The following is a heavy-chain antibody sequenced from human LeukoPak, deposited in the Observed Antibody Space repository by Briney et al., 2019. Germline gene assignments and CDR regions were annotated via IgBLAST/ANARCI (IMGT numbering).Heavy chain of an antibody. D-gene: IGHD2-2*01. CDR1: GFTFRNYA. J-gene: IGHJ4*02. CDR3: ARDTGSYCSSTSCYEVDY. V-gene: IGHV3-30-3*01. CDR2: ISYDGSNE. Sequence: GGSLRLSCAASGFTFRNYAMHWVRQAPGKGLEWVAVISYDGSNEYYADSVKGRFTISRDNSKNTLYLQMNSLRAEDTAMYYCARDTGSYCSSTSCYEVDYWGQGTLVTVSS.